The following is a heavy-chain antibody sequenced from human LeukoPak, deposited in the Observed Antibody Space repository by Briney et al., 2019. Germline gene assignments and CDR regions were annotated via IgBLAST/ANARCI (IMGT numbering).Heavy chain of an antibody. CDR2: IWNDGSNK. J-gene: IGHJ4*02. CDR1: GFTFSIYG. D-gene: IGHD3-10*01. Sequence: GRSLRLSCAASGFTFSIYGMHWVRQAPSKGLEWVAVIWNDGSNKYYADSVKGRFTISRDNSKNTLYLQMNSLRVEDTAVYSCARASGPFDYWGQGTLVTVSS. V-gene: IGHV3-33*01. CDR3: ARASGPFDY.